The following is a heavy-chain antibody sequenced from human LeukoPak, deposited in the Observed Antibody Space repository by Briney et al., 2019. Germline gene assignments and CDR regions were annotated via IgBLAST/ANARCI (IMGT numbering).Heavy chain of an antibody. D-gene: IGHD3-10*01. J-gene: IGHJ4*02. V-gene: IGHV3-23*01. CDR2: ISNSGGNT. Sequence: GGSLRLSCAASGFTFSSYVMSWVRQAPGKGLEWVSAISNSGGNTYYADSVKGRFTISRDNSKNTLYLQMNSLKAEDTAVFYCAKLWVGAFEEYWGQGTLVTVSS. CDR3: AKLWVGAFEEY. CDR1: GFTFSSYV.